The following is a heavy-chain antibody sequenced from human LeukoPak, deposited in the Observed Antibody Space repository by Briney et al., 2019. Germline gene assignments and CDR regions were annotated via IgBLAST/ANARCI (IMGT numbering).Heavy chain of an antibody. J-gene: IGHJ5*02. CDR3: ARGVTMVRGVILSRRPFDP. Sequence: SETLSLTCTVSGGSISSGSYYWSWIRQPAGKGLEWIGRIYTSGSTNYNPSLKSRVTISVDTSKNQFSLKLSSVTAADTAVYYCARGVTMVRGVILSRRPFDPWGQGTLVTVSS. CDR2: IYTSGST. D-gene: IGHD3-10*01. V-gene: IGHV4-61*02. CDR1: GGSISSGSYY.